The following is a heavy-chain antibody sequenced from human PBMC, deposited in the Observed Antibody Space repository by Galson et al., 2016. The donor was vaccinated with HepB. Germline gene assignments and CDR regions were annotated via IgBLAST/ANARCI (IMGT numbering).Heavy chain of an antibody. Sequence: SLRLSCAVSGLTFKNYIMNWVRQAPGRGLEWVSSISGSGNHPYSKDSVKGRFTISRDNSKNTRYLQVNSLREEDTAIYYCATKRTTGRWFFCLWGRGTLVSVAS. CDR3: ATKRTTGRWFFCL. V-gene: IGHV3-23*01. J-gene: IGHJ2*01. CDR1: GLTFKNYI. D-gene: IGHD1-1*01. CDR2: ISGSGNHP.